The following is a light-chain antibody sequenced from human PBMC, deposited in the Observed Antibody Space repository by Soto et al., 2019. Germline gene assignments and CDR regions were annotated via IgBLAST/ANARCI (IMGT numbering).Light chain of an antibody. Sequence: QPVLTQPPSVSGAPGQRVTISCAGSRANIGAGYDVQWYQHLPGTAPKLPIYANTYRPSGVPDRFSGSKSGTSASLAITGLQAEDEADYYCQSFDSSLSGSVFGSGTKLTVL. CDR1: RANIGAGYD. CDR2: ANT. CDR3: QSFDSSLSGSV. J-gene: IGLJ1*01. V-gene: IGLV1-40*01.